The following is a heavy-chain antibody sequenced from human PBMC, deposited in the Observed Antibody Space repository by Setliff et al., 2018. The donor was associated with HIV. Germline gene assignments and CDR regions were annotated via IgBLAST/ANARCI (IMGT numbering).Heavy chain of an antibody. CDR3: ARGGSSGWPH. Sequence: ASVKVSCKASGYTFTDYFIHWILQAPGQGLEWMGGIIPIFGTANYAQKFQGRVTITADESTSTAYMELSSLRSEDTAVYYCARGGSSGWPHWGQGTLVTVSS. J-gene: IGHJ1*01. V-gene: IGHV1-69*13. CDR2: IIPIFGTA. D-gene: IGHD6-19*01. CDR1: GYTFTDYF.